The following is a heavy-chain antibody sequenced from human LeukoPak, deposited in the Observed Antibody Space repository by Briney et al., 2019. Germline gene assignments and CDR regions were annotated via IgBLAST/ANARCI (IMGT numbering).Heavy chain of an antibody. D-gene: IGHD3-22*01. CDR2: INPNSGGT. Sequence: ASVKVSCKASGYTFTGNYMHWVRQAPGQGLEWMGWINPNSGGTNYAQKFQGRVTMTRDTSISTAYMELSRLRSDDTAVYYCARASDSSGYSFIDYWGQGTLVTVSS. CDR3: ARASDSSGYSFIDY. V-gene: IGHV1-2*02. CDR1: GYTFTGNY. J-gene: IGHJ4*02.